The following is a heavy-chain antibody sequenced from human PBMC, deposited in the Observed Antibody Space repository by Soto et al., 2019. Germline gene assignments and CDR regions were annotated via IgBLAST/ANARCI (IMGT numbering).Heavy chain of an antibody. CDR1: GYTVTSYG. Sequence: QVQLVQSGAEVKKPGASVKVSCKASGYTVTSYGISWVRQAPGQGLEWMGWISAYNGNTNYAQKLQGRVTMTTDTAPRTAYMELRSLRSDDTAVYYCARDRGAYGMDVWGQGTTVTVSS. CDR2: ISAYNGNT. V-gene: IGHV1-18*01. CDR3: ARDRGAYGMDV. J-gene: IGHJ6*02.